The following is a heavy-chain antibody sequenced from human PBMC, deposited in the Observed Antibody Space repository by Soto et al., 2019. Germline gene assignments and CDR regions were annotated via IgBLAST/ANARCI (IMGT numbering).Heavy chain of an antibody. D-gene: IGHD2-15*01. Sequence: PGGSLRLSCAASGFTFSSYAMSWVRQAPGKGLEWVSAISGSGGSTYYADSVKGRFTISRDNSKNTLYLQMNSLRAEDTAVYYCAKDTRYCSGGSCYGGTNWFDPWGQGTLVTVSS. CDR1: GFTFSSYA. J-gene: IGHJ5*02. V-gene: IGHV3-23*01. CDR3: AKDTRYCSGGSCYGGTNWFDP. CDR2: ISGSGGST.